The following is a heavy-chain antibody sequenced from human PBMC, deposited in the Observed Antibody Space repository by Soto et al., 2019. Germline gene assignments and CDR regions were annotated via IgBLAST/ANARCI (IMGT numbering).Heavy chain of an antibody. V-gene: IGHV4-34*01. D-gene: IGHD1-26*01. Sequence: QVQLQQWGAGLLKPSETLSLTCAVYGGSFSGYYWSWIRQPPGKGLEWIGEINHSGSTNYNPSLNSRVTISGDTSKNQCSLKLSSVTAADTAVYYCARGRYSGSRPGGYFQHWGQGTLVTVSS. CDR1: GGSFSGYY. CDR2: INHSGST. J-gene: IGHJ1*01. CDR3: ARGRYSGSRPGGYFQH.